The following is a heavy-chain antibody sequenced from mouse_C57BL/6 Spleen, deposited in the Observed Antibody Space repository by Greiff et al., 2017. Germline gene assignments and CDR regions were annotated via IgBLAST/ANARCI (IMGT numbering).Heavy chain of an antibody. J-gene: IGHJ2*01. Sequence: VKLVESGAELARPGASVKLSCKASGYTFTSYGISWVKQRTGQGLEWIGEIYPRSGNTYYNEKFKGKATLTADKSSSTAYMELRSLTSEDSAVYFCARLDGSLDYWGQGTTLTVSS. D-gene: IGHD2-3*01. CDR1: GYTFTSYG. CDR3: ARLDGSLDY. V-gene: IGHV1-81*01. CDR2: IYPRSGNT.